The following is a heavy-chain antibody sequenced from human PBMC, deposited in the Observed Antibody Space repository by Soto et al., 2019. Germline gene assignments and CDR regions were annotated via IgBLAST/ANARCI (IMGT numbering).Heavy chain of an antibody. CDR3: AEGYCGGGRCYDLDNWFDS. J-gene: IGHJ5*01. CDR2: IGDSEGETT. Sequence: EVQLLESGGGLVQPGGSLRLSGAASGFTFSTYAMTWVRQAPGKGPEWVSRIGDSEGETTHYADSVKGRFTIFRDNAKNTLYLRMNSLRVEDTAIYYCAEGYCGGGRCYDLDNWFDSWGQGTRVTVSS. D-gene: IGHD2-15*01. V-gene: IGHV3-23*01. CDR1: GFTFSTYA.